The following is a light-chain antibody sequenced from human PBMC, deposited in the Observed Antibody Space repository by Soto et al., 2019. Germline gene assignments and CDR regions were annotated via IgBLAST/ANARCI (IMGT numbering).Light chain of an antibody. Sequence: QSALTQPASVCRSPGQSITISGSGSSSDVGNGYDSVSWYQQHPGKAPKLIIYEVTNRPSGVSSRFSGSKSGNTASLTISGLQAVDEADYYCSSCAVCVATYDFGRGPKVT. J-gene: IGLJ1*01. CDR3: SSCAVCVATYD. V-gene: IGLV2-14*01. CDR1: SSDVGNGYDS. CDR2: EVT.